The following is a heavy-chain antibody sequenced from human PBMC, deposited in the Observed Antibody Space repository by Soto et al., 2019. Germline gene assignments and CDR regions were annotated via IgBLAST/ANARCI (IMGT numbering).Heavy chain of an antibody. Sequence: EVQLLESGGGLVQPGGSLRLSCAASGFTFSSYAMSWVRQAPGKGLEWVSIISGSGGGTYYADSVKGRFTISRDNSKNTLYLQVNSLRAEDTAVYYCVKGDSSWSYFDFWGQGTLVTVSS. CDR2: ISGSGGGT. D-gene: IGHD6-13*01. CDR1: GFTFSSYA. J-gene: IGHJ4*02. V-gene: IGHV3-23*01. CDR3: VKGDSSWSYFDF.